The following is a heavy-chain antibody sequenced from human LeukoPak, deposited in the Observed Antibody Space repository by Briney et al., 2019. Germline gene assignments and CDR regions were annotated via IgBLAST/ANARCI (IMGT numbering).Heavy chain of an antibody. D-gene: IGHD3-22*01. Sequence: GGSLRLSCAASGFTVSSNYVSWVRQAPGKGLEWVSLIYSGGTTNYADSVKGRFIISRDNSKNTVYLQMNSLRAEDTAVYYCAKLLYYYDSSQPYWGQGTLVTVSS. J-gene: IGHJ4*02. V-gene: IGHV3-66*04. CDR3: AKLLYYYDSSQPY. CDR2: IYSGGTT. CDR1: GFTVSSNY.